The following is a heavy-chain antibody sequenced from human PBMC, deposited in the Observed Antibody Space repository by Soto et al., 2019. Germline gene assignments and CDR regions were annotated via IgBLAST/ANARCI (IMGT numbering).Heavy chain of an antibody. CDR2: INPNSGGT. CDR3: ARVGGVVVAATAWFDP. D-gene: IGHD2-15*01. CDR1: GYTFTGYY. V-gene: IGHV1-2*02. J-gene: IGHJ5*02. Sequence: GASVNVSCKASGYTFTGYYMHWVRRAPGQGLEWMGWINPNSGGTNYAQKFQGRVTMTRDTSISTAYMELSRLRSDDTAVYYCARVGGVVVAATAWFDPWGQGTLVTVSS.